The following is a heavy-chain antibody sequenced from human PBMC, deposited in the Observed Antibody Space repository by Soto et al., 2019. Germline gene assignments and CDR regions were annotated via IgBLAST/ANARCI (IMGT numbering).Heavy chain of an antibody. CDR3: ARPKDYDDCLDL. J-gene: IGHJ4*02. D-gene: IGHD3-22*01. Sequence: GASVKVSCKASGYSFVSYDISWVRQAPGQGLEWMGWISGYDGHTRYALKFQDRVTMTSDTSTSTVYMELRSLTLDDTAVYYCARPKDYDDCLDLWGQGTLVTVS. V-gene: IGHV1-18*01. CDR2: ISGYDGHT. CDR1: GYSFVSYD.